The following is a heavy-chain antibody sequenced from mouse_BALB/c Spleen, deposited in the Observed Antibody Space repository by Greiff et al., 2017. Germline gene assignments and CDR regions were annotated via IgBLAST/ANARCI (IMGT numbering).Heavy chain of an antibody. CDR2: IDPANGNT. CDR3: VPYYGLY. J-gene: IGHJ4*01. Sequence: EVQGVESGAELVKPGASVKLSCTASGFNIKDTYMHWVKQRPEQGLEWIGRIDPANGNTKYDPKFQGKATITADTSSNTAYLQLSSLTSEDTAVYYCVPYYGLYWGQGTSVTVSS. V-gene: IGHV14-3*02. D-gene: IGHD1-2*01. CDR1: GFNIKDTY.